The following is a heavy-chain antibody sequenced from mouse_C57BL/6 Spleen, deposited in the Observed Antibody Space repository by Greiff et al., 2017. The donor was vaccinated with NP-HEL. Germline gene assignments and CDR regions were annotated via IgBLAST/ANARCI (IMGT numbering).Heavy chain of an antibody. CDR3: ARVGISSLSFDY. J-gene: IGHJ2*01. V-gene: IGHV1-80*01. Sequence: QVQLKQSGAELVKPGASVKISCKASGYAFSSYWMNWVKQRPGKGLEWIGQIYPGDGDTNYNGKFKGKATLTADKSSSTAYMPRSSLTSEDSAVYFCARVGISSLSFDYWGQGTTLTVSS. CDR2: IYPGDGDT. D-gene: IGHD1-1*01. CDR1: GYAFSSYW.